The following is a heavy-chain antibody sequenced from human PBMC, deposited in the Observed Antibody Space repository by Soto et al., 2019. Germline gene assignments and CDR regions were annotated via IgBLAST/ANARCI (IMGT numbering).Heavy chain of an antibody. D-gene: IGHD5-12*01. CDR1: GGTFSSYA. CDR3: ARRRWLHLPMVSYYYGMDV. V-gene: IGHV1-69*01. CDR2: IIPIFGTA. J-gene: IGHJ6*02. Sequence: QVQLVQSGAEVKKPGSSVKVSCKASGGTFSSYAISWVRQAPGQGLEWMGGIIPIFGTANYAQKFQGRVTITADESTSTAYMELSSLRSEDTAMYYCARRRWLHLPMVSYYYGMDVWGQGTTVTVSS.